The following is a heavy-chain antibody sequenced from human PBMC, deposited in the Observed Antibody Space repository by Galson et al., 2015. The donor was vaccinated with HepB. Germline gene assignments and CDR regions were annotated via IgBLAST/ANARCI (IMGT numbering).Heavy chain of an antibody. Sequence: SLRLSCAASGFTFSTYAMHWVRQAPGKGLEWVAVISYDGSNKYYADSVKGRFTISRDNSKNTLYLQMNSLRAEDTAVYFCARDQGRSGTYYRIDYWGQGTLVTVSS. CDR3: ARDQGRSGTYYRIDY. CDR1: GFTFSTYA. J-gene: IGHJ4*02. D-gene: IGHD1-26*01. CDR2: ISYDGSNK. V-gene: IGHV3-30-3*01.